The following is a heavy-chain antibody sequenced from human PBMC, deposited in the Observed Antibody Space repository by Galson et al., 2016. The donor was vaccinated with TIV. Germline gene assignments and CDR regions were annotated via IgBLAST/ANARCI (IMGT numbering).Heavy chain of an antibody. CDR2: VHSSGSS. CDR1: GGSITRRS. CDR3: ARDVVEVATVDYFHYYMDV. J-gene: IGHJ6*03. Sequence: TLSLTCSVSGGSITRRSWSWIRQPPGKGLEWIGYVHSSGSSKHNPSLKSRVTISVDTSKNQFFLSLNSVTAADTAVYYCARDVVEVATVDYFHYYMDVWGRGTTVTVSS. V-gene: IGHV4-59*11. D-gene: IGHD5-24*01.